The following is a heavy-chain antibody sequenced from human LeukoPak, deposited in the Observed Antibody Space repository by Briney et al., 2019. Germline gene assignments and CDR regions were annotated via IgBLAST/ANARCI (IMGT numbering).Heavy chain of an antibody. CDR2: IYYSGST. J-gene: IGHJ6*02. V-gene: IGHV4-31*03. CDR1: GGSISSGGYY. CDR3: ARDRVVIVPAASAQYYYGMDV. Sequence: SQTLSLTCTVYGGSISSGGYYWSWIRQHPGKGLEWIGYIYYSGSTYYNPSLKSRVTISVDTSKNQFSLKLSSVTAADTAVYYCARDRVVIVPAASAQYYYGMDVWGQGTTVTVSS. D-gene: IGHD2-2*01.